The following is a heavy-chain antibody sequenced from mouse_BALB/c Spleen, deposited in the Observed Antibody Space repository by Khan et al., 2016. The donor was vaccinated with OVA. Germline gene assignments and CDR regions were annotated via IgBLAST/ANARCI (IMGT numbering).Heavy chain of an antibody. Sequence: QVQLKQSGPGLAAPSQSLSITCTISGFSLTNYGVHWIRQPPGKGLEWLVVIWNGGSTNYNSALKSRLTITNDTSQSQVFLEVNSLQTDDTAIYFCARQPYYHYNSMDDWGQGTSVTVSS. CDR2: IWNGGST. V-gene: IGHV2-6-1*01. J-gene: IGHJ4*01. CDR1: GFSLTNYG. D-gene: IGHD2-10*01. CDR3: ARQPYYHYNSMDD.